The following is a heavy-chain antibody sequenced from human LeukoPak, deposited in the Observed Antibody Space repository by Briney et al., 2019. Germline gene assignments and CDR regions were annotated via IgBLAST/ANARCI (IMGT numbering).Heavy chain of an antibody. J-gene: IGHJ3*02. CDR3: ASRGYQLPPQSAFDI. CDR2: IYDSGST. V-gene: IGHV4-39*01. CDR1: GGSIRSSYYY. Sequence: SETLSLTCTVSGGSIRSSYYYWGWIRQPPGKGLEWIGSIYDSGSTYYNPSLKSRVTISVDTSKNQFSLKLNSVTAADTAVYYCASRGYQLPPQSAFDIWGQGTMVTVSS. D-gene: IGHD2-2*01.